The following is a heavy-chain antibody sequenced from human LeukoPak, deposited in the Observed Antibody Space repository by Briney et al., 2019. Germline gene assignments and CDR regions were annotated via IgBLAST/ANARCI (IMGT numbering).Heavy chain of an antibody. D-gene: IGHD3-10*01. CDR3: ASGSGSYRTPYYYMDV. J-gene: IGHJ6*03. CDR1: GFTLSIKY. CDR2: LYSGGST. Sequence: PGGSLRLSRAASGFTLSIKYMSGVRQAPGRGLEGGSVLYSGGSTYHADSVKGRFTISRDNSKNTLYLQMNSLRAEDTAVYYCASGSGSYRTPYYYMDVWGTGTTVTVSS. V-gene: IGHV3-53*01.